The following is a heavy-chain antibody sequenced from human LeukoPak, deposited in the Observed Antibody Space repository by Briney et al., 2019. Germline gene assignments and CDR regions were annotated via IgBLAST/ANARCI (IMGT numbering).Heavy chain of an antibody. CDR1: GGSISSHY. D-gene: IGHD3-10*01. J-gene: IGHJ5*02. CDR3: ARRYGSGSYSWFDP. CDR2: IYTSGST. Sequence: PSETLSLTCTVSGGSISSHYWSWIRKPAGKGLEWLRRIYTSGSTNYNPSLKSRVTMSVDTSKNQFSLKLSSVTAADTAVYYCARRYGSGSYSWFDPWGQGTLVTVSS. V-gene: IGHV4-4*07.